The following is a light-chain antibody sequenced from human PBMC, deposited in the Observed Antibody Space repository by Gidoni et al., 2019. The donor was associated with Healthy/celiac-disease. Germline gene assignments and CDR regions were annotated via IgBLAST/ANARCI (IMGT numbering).Light chain of an antibody. CDR3: QHSWT. CDR2: KAS. J-gene: IGKJ1*01. CDR1: QSISSW. Sequence: DIQMTQSPSTLSASVGDRVTITCRASQSISSWLAWYQQKPGKAPKLLIYKASSLESGVPSRFSGSGSGTEFTLTIRSLQPDDFATYYCQHSWTFXQXTKVEIK. V-gene: IGKV1-5*03.